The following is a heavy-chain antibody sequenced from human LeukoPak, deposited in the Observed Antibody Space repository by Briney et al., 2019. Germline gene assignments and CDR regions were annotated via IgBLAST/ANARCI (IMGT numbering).Heavy chain of an antibody. D-gene: IGHD3-3*01. Sequence: GALRRSCGASGFTFSSYSMNWVRQAPGKGLEWVSSISGISSYIYYADSVKGRFTMSRDNAKNSVYLQMNSLRAEDTAVYYCARVADFWSGYWGYDYWGQGTLVTVSS. V-gene: IGHV3-21*01. CDR2: ISGISSYI. CDR1: GFTFSSYS. J-gene: IGHJ4*02. CDR3: ARVADFWSGYWGYDY.